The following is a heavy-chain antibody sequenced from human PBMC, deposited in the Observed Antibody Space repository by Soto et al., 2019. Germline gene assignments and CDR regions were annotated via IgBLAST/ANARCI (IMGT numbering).Heavy chain of an antibody. CDR1: GGSISSYY. V-gene: IGHV4-4*07. CDR3: ARDSKFGELYH. D-gene: IGHD3-10*02. J-gene: IGHJ5*02. CDR2: IYVSGSI. Sequence: SETLSLTCTVSGGSISSYYWSWIRQPAGKGLEWIGRIYVSGSINYNPSLKSRVTMSEDTSKNQFSLKLSSVTAADTAVYYCARDSKFGELYHWGQGILVTVSS.